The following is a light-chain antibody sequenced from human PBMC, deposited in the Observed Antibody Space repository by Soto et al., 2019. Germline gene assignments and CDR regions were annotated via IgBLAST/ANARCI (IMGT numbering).Light chain of an antibody. CDR3: QQYNNWPYT. CDR1: QSVRSN. J-gene: IGKJ2*01. V-gene: IGKV3-15*01. CDR2: GAS. Sequence: EIVMTQSPATLSVSPGERATLSCRASQSVRSNLAWYQQKPGQAPRLLIYGASTRATGIPARFSGSGSGTEFTRTISSLQSEDFAVYYCQQYNNWPYTFGQGTKVEIK.